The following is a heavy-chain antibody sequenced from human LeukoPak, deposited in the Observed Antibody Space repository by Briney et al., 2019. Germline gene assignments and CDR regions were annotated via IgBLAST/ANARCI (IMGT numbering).Heavy chain of an antibody. CDR1: GGSISSGDYY. Sequence: SQTLSLTCTVSGGSISSGDYYWSWIRQPPGKGLEWIGYVYYSGSTYYNPSLKSRVTISVDTSKNQFSLKLSSVTAADTAVYYCARGANWNLNYYYYYMDVWGKGTTVTVSS. CDR3: ARGANWNLNYYYYYMDV. J-gene: IGHJ6*03. D-gene: IGHD1-1*01. V-gene: IGHV4-30-4*08. CDR2: VYYSGST.